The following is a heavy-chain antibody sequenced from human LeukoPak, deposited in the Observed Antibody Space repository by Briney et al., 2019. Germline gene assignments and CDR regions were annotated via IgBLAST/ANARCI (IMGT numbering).Heavy chain of an antibody. Sequence: GGSLRLSCAASGFTFSNYPMHWVRQAPGKGLEWVAIISYDGNNKYYADSVKGRFTISRDDSKNTAYLQVNSLKTEDTALYYCTTLDFDCWGQGTLITVSS. J-gene: IGHJ4*02. CDR2: ISYDGNNK. D-gene: IGHD1-1*01. V-gene: IGHV3-30-3*01. CDR3: TTLDFDC. CDR1: GFTFSNYP.